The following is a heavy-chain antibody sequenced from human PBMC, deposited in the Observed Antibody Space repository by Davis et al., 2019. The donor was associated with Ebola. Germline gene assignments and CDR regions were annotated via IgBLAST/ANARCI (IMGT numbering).Heavy chain of an antibody. V-gene: IGHV3-74*01. J-gene: IGHJ5*02. CDR3: ARAWALELRWFDP. CDR1: GFTFSSYW. D-gene: IGHD1-7*01. CDR2: INSDGSST. Sequence: HTGGSLRLSCAASGFTFSSYWMHWVRQAPGKGLVWVSRINSDGSSTSYADSVKGRFTISRDYAKNSLYLQMNSLRAEDTAVYYCARAWALELRWFDPWGQGTLVTVSS.